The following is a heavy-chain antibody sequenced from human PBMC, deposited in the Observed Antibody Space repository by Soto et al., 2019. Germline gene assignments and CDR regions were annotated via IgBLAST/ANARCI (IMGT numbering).Heavy chain of an antibody. J-gene: IGHJ4*02. Sequence: ASVKVSCKASGYTFTSYGISWVRQAPGKGLEWMGWISAYNGNTNYAQKLQGRVTMTTDTSTSTAYMELRSLRSDDTAVYYCARGLQLWLSSSRDYWGQGTLVTVPS. CDR1: GYTFTSYG. CDR2: ISAYNGNT. CDR3: ARGLQLWLSSSRDY. V-gene: IGHV1-18*01. D-gene: IGHD6-6*01.